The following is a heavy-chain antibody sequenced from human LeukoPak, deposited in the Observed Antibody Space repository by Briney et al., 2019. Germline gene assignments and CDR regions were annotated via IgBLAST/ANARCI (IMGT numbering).Heavy chain of an antibody. J-gene: IGHJ3*02. Sequence: ASVKVSCKASGYTFTNYYMHWVRQAPRQGLEWMGIINPSGGSTSYAQKFQGRVTMTSDMSTSTVYMELRSLRSDDTAVYFCARVDWPHDAFDIWGEGTIVTVSS. CDR2: INPSGGST. D-gene: IGHD2-21*01. CDR3: ARVDWPHDAFDI. V-gene: IGHV1-46*01. CDR1: GYTFTNYY.